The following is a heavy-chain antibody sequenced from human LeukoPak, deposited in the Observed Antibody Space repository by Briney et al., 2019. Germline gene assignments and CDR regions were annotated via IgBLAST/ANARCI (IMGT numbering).Heavy chain of an antibody. CDR2: IYYSGST. CDR3: ARHDARRYYGYGD. V-gene: IGHV4-39*01. D-gene: IGHD3-10*01. CDR1: GGSFSGYY. Sequence: PSETLSLTCAVYGGSFSGYYWGWIRQPPGKGLEWIGTIYYSGSTYYNPSLKSRVIISVDTSKNQFSLKLSSVTAADTAVHYCARHDARRYYGYGDWGQGTLVTVSS. J-gene: IGHJ4*02.